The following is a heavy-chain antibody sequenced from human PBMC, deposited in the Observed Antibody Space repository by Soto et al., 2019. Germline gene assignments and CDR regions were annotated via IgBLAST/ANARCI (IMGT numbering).Heavy chain of an antibody. D-gene: IGHD2-2*01. V-gene: IGHV3-15*01. CDR3: TTDSADIVVVPATFGMDV. J-gene: IGHJ6*02. CDR1: GITFSNAW. Sequence: VGSLRLSCAASGITFSNAWMTWVRQAPGKGLEWVGRIKSITDGGTTDYAAPVKGRFTISRDDSKDTLYLQMNNLRTEDTAVYHCTTDSADIVVVPATFGMDVWGQGTMVTVSS. CDR2: IKSITDGGTT.